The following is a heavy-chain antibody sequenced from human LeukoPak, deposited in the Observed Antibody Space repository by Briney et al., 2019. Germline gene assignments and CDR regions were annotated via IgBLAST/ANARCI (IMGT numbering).Heavy chain of an antibody. CDR2: ISYDGNNT. J-gene: IGHJ4*02. V-gene: IGHV3-30*03. D-gene: IGHD3-16*01. CDR3: FGSEGGFFDY. Sequence: GGPLRLPCAPSGFPFSSYVMHWGRQAPGKGLEWVAVISYDGNNTYYADSVKGRFTISRDNSKNTLYLQMNSLRTEDTAVYYCFGSEGGFFDYWGQGTMVTVSS. CDR1: GFPFSSYV.